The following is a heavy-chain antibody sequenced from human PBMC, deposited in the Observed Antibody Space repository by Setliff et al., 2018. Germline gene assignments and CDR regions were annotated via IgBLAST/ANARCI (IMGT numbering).Heavy chain of an antibody. CDR3: ARLPGYCNGGNCYGYYTFDI. J-gene: IGHJ3*02. D-gene: IGHD2-15*01. CDR1: GDSISGSSYY. V-gene: IGHV4-39*01. Sequence: PSETLSLTCSVSGDSISGSSYYWGWIRQPPGKGLEWIGSINYSGITYYSPSLKSRVIVSVDTSKNQFSLKLSSVTAADTAVYYCARLPGYCNGGNCYGYYTFDIWGQGTMVTVSS. CDR2: INYSGIT.